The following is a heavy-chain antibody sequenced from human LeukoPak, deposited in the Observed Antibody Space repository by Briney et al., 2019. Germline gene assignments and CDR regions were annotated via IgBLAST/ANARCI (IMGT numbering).Heavy chain of an antibody. D-gene: IGHD1-14*01. J-gene: IGHJ3*02. CDR2: IWYDGSNK. CDR3: AREPMWNQVTTMTGAIDI. V-gene: IGHV3-33*01. Sequence: SGGSLRLSCAASGFTFSRYGMHWVRQAPGKGLEWVAVIWYDGSNKYYADSVKGRFTISRDNSKNTLYLQMNSLRADDTAVYYCAREPMWNQVTTMTGAIDIWGQGTMVTVSS. CDR1: GFTFSRYG.